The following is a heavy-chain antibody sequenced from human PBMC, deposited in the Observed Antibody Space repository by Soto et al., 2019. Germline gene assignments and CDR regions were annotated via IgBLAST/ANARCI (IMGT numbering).Heavy chain of an antibody. V-gene: IGHV1-18*04. Sequence: QVQLVQSGAEVKKPGASVKVSCKFPGYSFINYGMTWVRQAPGQGFEWMGWISGSNGATNYAQRFQGRVTLTTDTSTNTAYMELRSLRLDDTAIYYCARDSKWLIINGNWFDSWGQGTLVTVSS. D-gene: IGHD5-12*01. CDR3: ARDSKWLIINGNWFDS. J-gene: IGHJ5*01. CDR1: GYSFINYG. CDR2: ISGSNGAT.